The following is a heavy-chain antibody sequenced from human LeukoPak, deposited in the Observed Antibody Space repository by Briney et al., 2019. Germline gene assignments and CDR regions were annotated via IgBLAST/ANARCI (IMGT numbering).Heavy chain of an antibody. Sequence: SETLSLTCTVSGGSISSYYWSWIRQPAGKGLEWIGRIYTSGSTNYNPSHKSRVTMSVDTSKNQFSLKLSSVTAADTAVYYCASDSRGRAATTGTYFDYWGQGTLVTVSS. V-gene: IGHV4-4*07. CDR1: GGSISSYY. CDR3: ASDSRGRAATTGTYFDY. CDR2: IYTSGST. D-gene: IGHD1-1*01. J-gene: IGHJ4*02.